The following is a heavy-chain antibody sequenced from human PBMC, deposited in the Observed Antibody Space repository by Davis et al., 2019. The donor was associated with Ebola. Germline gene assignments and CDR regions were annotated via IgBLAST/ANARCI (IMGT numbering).Heavy chain of an antibody. V-gene: IGHV4-39*02. CDR3: SRVVGNPYYHAY. J-gene: IGHJ4*02. Sequence: PSETLSLTCDVSGGSIRSNNWWGWVRQPPGKGLEWIGSIYYNGKTYYNSSLQSRLTLSVDTSKNHFSLMLTSVTAADTAVYYCSRVVGNPYYHAYWGRGALVAVSS. CDR1: GGSIRSNNW. D-gene: IGHD4-23*01. CDR2: IYYNGKT.